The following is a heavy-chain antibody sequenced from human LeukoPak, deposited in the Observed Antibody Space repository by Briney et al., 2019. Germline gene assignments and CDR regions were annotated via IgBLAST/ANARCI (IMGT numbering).Heavy chain of an antibody. CDR1: GFTFDDYA. Sequence: PGGSLRLSCAASGFTFDDYAMHWVRQAPGKGLEWVSGISWNSGSIGYADSVKGRFTISRDNAKNSLYLQMNSLRAEDTALYYCAKGRGSSGFFDYWGQGTLVTVSS. J-gene: IGHJ4*02. CDR2: ISWNSGSI. V-gene: IGHV3-9*01. D-gene: IGHD3-22*01. CDR3: AKGRGSSGFFDY.